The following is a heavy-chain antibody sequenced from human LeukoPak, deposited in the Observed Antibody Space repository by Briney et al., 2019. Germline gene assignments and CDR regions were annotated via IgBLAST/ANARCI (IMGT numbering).Heavy chain of an antibody. CDR1: GVSFNDYY. CDR2: INHIGYT. Sequence: SETLSLTCAVSGVSFNDYYWSCVRQTPGKGREWIGEINHIGYTNDSPSLKSRVTLSIDTSRKQFYLNLRSVTAEDTGIYYCTRMTTGHDYWGKGTMVTVSS. CDR3: TRMTTGHDY. V-gene: IGHV4-34*10. D-gene: IGHD4-17*01. J-gene: IGHJ4*02.